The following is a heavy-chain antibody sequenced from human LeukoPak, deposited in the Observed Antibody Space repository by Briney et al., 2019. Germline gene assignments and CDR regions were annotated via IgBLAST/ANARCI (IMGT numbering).Heavy chain of an antibody. CDR2: IYTSGST. D-gene: IGHD4-17*01. CDR3: ARERSGDYFDYFDY. CDR1: GGSISSGSYY. V-gene: IGHV4-61*02. J-gene: IGHJ4*02. Sequence: SQTLSLTCTVSGGSISSGSYYWSWIRQPAGKGLEWIGRIYTSGSTNYNPSLKSRVTISVDTSKNQFSLKLSSVTAADTAVYYCARERSGDYFDYFDYWGQGTLVTVSS.